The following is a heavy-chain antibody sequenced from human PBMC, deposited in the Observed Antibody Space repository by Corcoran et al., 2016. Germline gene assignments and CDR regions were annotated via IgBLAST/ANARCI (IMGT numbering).Heavy chain of an antibody. Sequence: QVQLVQSGPEVKKPGASVKVSCKASGYTFTRYDINWVPQAPGKGLEWIGWMNPNSGNTGYAQKFQGRVTMTRNTSLSTAYMELSSLRSEDTAVYDGARGLLTLAGMDVWGQGTTVTVSS. CDR3: ARGLLTLAGMDV. D-gene: IGHD2-21*01. V-gene: IGHV1-8*01. J-gene: IGHJ6*02. CDR1: GYTFTRYD. CDR2: MNPNSGNT.